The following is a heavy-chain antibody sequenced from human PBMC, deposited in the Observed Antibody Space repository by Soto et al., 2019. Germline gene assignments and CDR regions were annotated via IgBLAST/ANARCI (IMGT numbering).Heavy chain of an antibody. CDR3: AKDCEYSGYDLDY. D-gene: IGHD5-12*01. CDR2: ISYDGSNK. Sequence: QVQLVESGGGVVQPGRSLRLSCAASGFTFSSYGMHWVLQAPGKGLEWVAVISYDGSNKYYAESVKGRFTISRDNSKNTLYLQMNSLRAEDTAVYYCAKDCEYSGYDLDYWGQGTLVTVSS. CDR1: GFTFSSYG. J-gene: IGHJ4*02. V-gene: IGHV3-30*18.